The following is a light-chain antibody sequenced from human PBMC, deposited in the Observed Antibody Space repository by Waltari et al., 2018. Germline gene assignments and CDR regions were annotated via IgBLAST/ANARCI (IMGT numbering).Light chain of an antibody. Sequence: EIVMTQSPATLSVSPGERATLSCRASQSVNSNLAWYQQKHGQAPRLLIYGASTRATGIPARLSGSGSGTEFTLTITNLQSEDSAVYFCQHYNIRPLTFGGGTKVAI. CDR3: QHYNIRPLT. V-gene: IGKV3-15*01. CDR1: QSVNSN. J-gene: IGKJ4*01. CDR2: GAS.